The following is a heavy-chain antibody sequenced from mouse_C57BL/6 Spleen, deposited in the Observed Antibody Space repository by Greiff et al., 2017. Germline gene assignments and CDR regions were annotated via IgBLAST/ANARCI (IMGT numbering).Heavy chain of an antibody. CDR3: APGDYDYDRYYAMDY. CDR2: IDSSDSYT. CDR1: GYTFTSYW. D-gene: IGHD2-4*01. J-gene: IGHJ4*01. Sequence: QLQLQQPGAELVRSGTSVKLFCKASGYTFTSYWMHWVKQRPGQGLEWIGVIDSSDSYTNYNQKFKGKATLTVDTSSSTAYMQLSSLTSEDSAVYYGAPGDYDYDRYYAMDYWGQGTSVTVSS. V-gene: IGHV1-59*01.